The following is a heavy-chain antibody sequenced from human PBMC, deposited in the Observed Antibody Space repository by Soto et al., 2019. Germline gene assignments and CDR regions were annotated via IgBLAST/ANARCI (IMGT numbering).Heavy chain of an antibody. CDR3: ARQRIFGVVTYGMDV. Sequence: ASVKVSCKASGYTFTGYYMHWVRQAPGQGLEWMGWINPNSGGTNYAQKFQGWVTMTRDTSISTAYMELSRLRSDDTAVYYCARQRIFGVVTYGMDVWGQGTTVTVSS. CDR2: INPNSGGT. D-gene: IGHD3-3*01. CDR1: GYTFTGYY. J-gene: IGHJ6*02. V-gene: IGHV1-2*04.